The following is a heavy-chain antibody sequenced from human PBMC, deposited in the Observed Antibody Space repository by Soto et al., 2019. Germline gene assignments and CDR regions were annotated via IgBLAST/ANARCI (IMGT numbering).Heavy chain of an antibody. Sequence: SETLSLTCAVSGYSISSGYYWAWIRQPPGKGLEWIGSIYHTGSTYYNPSLKSRVTMSVDTSKNRFSLKLSSVTAADTAVYYCARPPGYISDWYHFDLWGQGTQVTVSS. V-gene: IGHV4-38-2*01. D-gene: IGHD6-19*01. J-gene: IGHJ4*02. CDR3: ARPPGYISDWYHFDL. CDR1: GYSISSGYY. CDR2: IYHTGST.